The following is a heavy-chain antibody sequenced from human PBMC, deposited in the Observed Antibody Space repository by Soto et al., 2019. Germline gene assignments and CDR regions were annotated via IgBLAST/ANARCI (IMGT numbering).Heavy chain of an antibody. J-gene: IGHJ5*02. D-gene: IGHD6-25*01. Sequence: GGSLRLSCAASGFTFSSYGMHWVRQAPGKGLEWVAVISYDGSNKYYADSVRGRFTISRDNSKNTLYLQMNSLRAEDTAVYYCAKTSRLRNWFDPWGQGTLVTVSS. CDR2: ISYDGSNK. V-gene: IGHV3-30*18. CDR1: GFTFSSYG. CDR3: AKTSRLRNWFDP.